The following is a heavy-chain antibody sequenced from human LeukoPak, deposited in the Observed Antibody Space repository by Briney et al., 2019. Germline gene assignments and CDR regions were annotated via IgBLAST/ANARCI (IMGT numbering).Heavy chain of an antibody. CDR3: ANPVGGFWSGYDY. V-gene: IGHV3-23*01. CDR1: GFTFNNYA. J-gene: IGHJ4*02. Sequence: GGSLRLSCAASGFTFNNYAMRWVRQAPGKGLDWVSAIGRSGAATSYADSVKGRFTISRDNSKNTLYLQMNSLRAEDTAVYYCANPVGGFWSGYDYWGQGTLVTVSS. D-gene: IGHD3-3*01. CDR2: IGRSGAAT.